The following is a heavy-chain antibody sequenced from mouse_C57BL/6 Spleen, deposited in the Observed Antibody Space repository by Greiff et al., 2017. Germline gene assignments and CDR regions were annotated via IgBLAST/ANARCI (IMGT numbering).Heavy chain of an antibody. CDR2: IDPSDSET. CDR3: ARGGYGSFFDV. V-gene: IGHV1-52*01. CDR1: GYTFTSYW. J-gene: IGHJ1*03. D-gene: IGHD1-1*01. Sequence: VQLQQPGAELVRPGSSVKLSCKASGYTFTSYWLHWVQQRPIQGLEWIGNIDPSDSETHYNQKFKDKATLTVDKSSSTAYMQLSSLTSEDSAVYYCARGGYGSFFDVWGTGTTVTVSS.